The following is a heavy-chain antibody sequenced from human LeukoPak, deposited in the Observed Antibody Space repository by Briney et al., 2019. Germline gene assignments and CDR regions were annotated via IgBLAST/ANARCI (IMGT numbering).Heavy chain of an antibody. CDR2: IYYSGST. J-gene: IGHJ4*02. CDR1: GGSISSYY. V-gene: IGHV4-59*08. D-gene: IGHD5-18*01. Sequence: SETLSLTCTVSGGSISSYYWSWIRQPPGKGLEWIRYIYYSGSTNYNPSLKSRVTISVDTSKNQFSLKLSSVTAADTAVYYCARQRGKAMVLRSGYFDYWGQGTLVTVSS. CDR3: ARQRGKAMVLRSGYFDY.